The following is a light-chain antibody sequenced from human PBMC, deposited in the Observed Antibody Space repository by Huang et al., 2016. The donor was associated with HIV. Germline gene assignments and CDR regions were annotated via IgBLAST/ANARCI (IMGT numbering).Light chain of an antibody. V-gene: IGKV3-15*01. CDR2: GSS. CDR3: QQYGDWPRT. Sequence: VMTQSPASLPVSPGDRATLFCRARQNINNHLAWYQKRPGQAPRLLLYGSSTRATGVPPRFSGSGSGTNFTLTISSLQSEDFAVYYCQQYGDWPRTFGQGTKVEV. J-gene: IGKJ1*01. CDR1: QNINNH.